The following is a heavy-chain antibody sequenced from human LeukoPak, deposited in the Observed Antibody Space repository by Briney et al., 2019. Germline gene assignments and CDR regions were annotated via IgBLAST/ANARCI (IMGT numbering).Heavy chain of an antibody. CDR3: ANTPRYSSSWHEDWFDP. CDR1: GFTFSSYS. Sequence: GGSLRLSCAASGFTFSSYSMNWVRQAPGKGLEWVSSISSSSSYIYYTDSVKGRFTISRDNVDNVVYLQMNSLGAEDTAVYYCANTPRYSSSWHEDWFDPWGQGTLVTVSS. D-gene: IGHD6-13*01. CDR2: ISSSSSYI. V-gene: IGHV3-21*01. J-gene: IGHJ5*02.